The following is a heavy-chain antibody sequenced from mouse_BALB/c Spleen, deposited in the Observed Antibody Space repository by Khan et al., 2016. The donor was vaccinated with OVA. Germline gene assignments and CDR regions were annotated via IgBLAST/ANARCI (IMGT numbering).Heavy chain of an antibody. J-gene: IGHJ4*01. CDR2: INTYTGEP. D-gene: IGHD2-10*01. CDR3: ARPPYFSYTLDY. V-gene: IGHV9-3-1*01. Sequence: QIQLVQSGPELKKPGETVKISCKASGYTFTNYGLNWVLQSPGKALKWMGWINTYTGEPTYADDFKGRFAFSLETSANTAFLQINNLKNEDTATYFCARPPYFSYTLDYWGRGTSVTVSS. CDR1: GYTFTNYG.